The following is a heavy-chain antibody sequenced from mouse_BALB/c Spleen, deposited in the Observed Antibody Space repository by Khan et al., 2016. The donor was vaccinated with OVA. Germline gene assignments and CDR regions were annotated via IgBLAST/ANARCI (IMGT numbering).Heavy chain of an antibody. CDR1: GFTFSTYG. V-gene: IGHV5-6*01. D-gene: IGHD1-1*01. CDR3: ARHNYGPFAY. CDR2: ISSGGDNL. J-gene: IGHJ3*01. Sequence: EVQLQESGGDLVKPGGSLKLSCSASGFTFSTYGMSWVRQTPEKRLEWVASISSGGDNLFYPDSVKGRFTMSRDNVKNTLYLQMSSLRSEDTAMYYCARHNYGPFAYWGQGTLVTVSA.